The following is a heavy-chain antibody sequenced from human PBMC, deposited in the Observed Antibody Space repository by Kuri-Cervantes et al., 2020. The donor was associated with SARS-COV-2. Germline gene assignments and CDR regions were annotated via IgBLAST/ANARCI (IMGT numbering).Heavy chain of an antibody. D-gene: IGHD2-8*01. V-gene: IGHV3-30-3*01. J-gene: IGHJ6*02. CDR1: GFTFSSYA. CDR3: ARPDCTINGVCFMDV. Sequence: SCAASGFTFSSYAMHWVRQAPGKGLEWVALISYDGTNKSYADSVKGRFTISRDNSRNTLYLQMNSLRAEDTAVFYCARPDCTINGVCFMDVWGQGTTVTVSS. CDR2: ISYDGTNK.